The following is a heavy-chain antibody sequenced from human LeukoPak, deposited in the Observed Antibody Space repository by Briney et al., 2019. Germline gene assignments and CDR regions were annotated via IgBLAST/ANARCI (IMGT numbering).Heavy chain of an antibody. CDR1: GYTFTSYG. J-gene: IGHJ6*02. CDR2: ISAYNGNT. V-gene: IGHV1-18*01. D-gene: IGHD2-2*02. Sequence: ASVKVSCKASGYTFTSYGISWVRQAPGQGLEWMGWISAYNGNTNYAQKLQGRVTMTTDTSTSTAYMELRSLRSDDTAVYYCARAAIPSLYYYGMGVWGQGTTVTVSS. CDR3: ARAAIPSLYYYGMGV.